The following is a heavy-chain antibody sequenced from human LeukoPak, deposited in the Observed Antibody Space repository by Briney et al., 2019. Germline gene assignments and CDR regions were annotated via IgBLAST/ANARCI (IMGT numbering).Heavy chain of an antibody. CDR2: ISSNGATT. Sequence: PGGSLRLSCSASGFTFNRFYLHWVRQAPGKGLEFVSHISSNGATTYYADSVKGRFTISRDNSKNTLYLQMSSLRADDTAAYYCVKDRSIAAPNNDSFDSWGQGALVTVSS. J-gene: IGHJ4*02. V-gene: IGHV3-64D*06. CDR1: GFTFNRFY. CDR3: VKDRSIAAPNNDSFDS. D-gene: IGHD6-6*01.